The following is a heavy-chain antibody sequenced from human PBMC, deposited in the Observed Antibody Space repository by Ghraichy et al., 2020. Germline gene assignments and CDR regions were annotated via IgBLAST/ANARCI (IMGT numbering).Heavy chain of an antibody. CDR1: GGSFSGYY. V-gene: IGHV4-34*01. J-gene: IGHJ5*02. D-gene: IGHD6-13*01. CDR2: INHSGST. Sequence: SETLSLTCAVYGGSFSGYYWSWIRQPPGKGLEWIGEINHSGSTNYNPSLKSRVTISVDTSKNQFSLKLSSVTAADTAVYYCARSGIAAAGNWCDPWGQGTLVTVSS. CDR3: ARSGIAAAGNWCDP.